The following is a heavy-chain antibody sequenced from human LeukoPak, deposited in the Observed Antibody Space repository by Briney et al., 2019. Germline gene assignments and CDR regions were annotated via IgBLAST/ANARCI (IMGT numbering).Heavy chain of an antibody. CDR1: GGTFSSYA. J-gene: IGHJ5*02. D-gene: IGHD3-10*01. Sequence: SVKVSCKASGGTFSSYAISWVRQAPGQGLEWMGGIIPIFGTANYAQKFHGRVTITSDESTSTAYMELSSLRSEDTAVYYCARVNRDYGSGMYWFDPWGQGTLVTVSS. CDR3: ARVNRDYGSGMYWFDP. CDR2: IIPIFGTA. V-gene: IGHV1-69*13.